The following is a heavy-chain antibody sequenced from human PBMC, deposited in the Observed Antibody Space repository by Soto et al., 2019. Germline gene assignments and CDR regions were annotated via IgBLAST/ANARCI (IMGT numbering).Heavy chain of an antibody. CDR3: AKDNCISPSCHPLYNWFDP. J-gene: IGHJ5*02. Sequence: GGSLRLACAASGFTFSSYGMHWVRQAPGKGLEWVAVISYGGSNKYYADSVKGRFTISRDNSKNTLYLQMNNLRAEDTAVYYCAKDNCISPSCHPLYNWFDPCGQGT. CDR1: GFTFSSYG. CDR2: ISYGGSNK. V-gene: IGHV3-30*18. D-gene: IGHD2-2*01.